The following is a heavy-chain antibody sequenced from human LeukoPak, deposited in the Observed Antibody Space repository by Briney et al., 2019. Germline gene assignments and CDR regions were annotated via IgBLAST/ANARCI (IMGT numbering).Heavy chain of an antibody. J-gene: IGHJ4*02. Sequence: TGGSLRLSCAASGFTFRRYSMNWVRQAPGKGLEWVSSISSSSSYIYYADSVKGRFTISRDNAKNSLYLQMNSLRAEDTAVYYCARGGSSYYDILTGSLSPLDYWGQGTLVTVSS. CDR3: ARGGSSYYDILTGSLSPLDY. D-gene: IGHD3-9*01. V-gene: IGHV3-21*01. CDR2: ISSSSSYI. CDR1: GFTFRRYS.